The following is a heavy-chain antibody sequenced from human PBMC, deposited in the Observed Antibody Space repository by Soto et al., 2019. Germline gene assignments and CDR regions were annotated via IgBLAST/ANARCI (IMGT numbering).Heavy chain of an antibody. CDR3: ARQKDYYDSSGYYNNWFDP. D-gene: IGHD3-22*01. Sequence: SGTLSLTCTVSGGSISSSSYYWGWIRQPPGKGLEWIGSIYYSGSTYYNPSLKSRVTISVDTSKNQFSLKLSSVTAADTAVYYCARQKDYYDSSGYYNNWFDPWGKGTLVTVSS. CDR1: GGSISSSSYY. V-gene: IGHV4-39*01. CDR2: IYYSGST. J-gene: IGHJ5*02.